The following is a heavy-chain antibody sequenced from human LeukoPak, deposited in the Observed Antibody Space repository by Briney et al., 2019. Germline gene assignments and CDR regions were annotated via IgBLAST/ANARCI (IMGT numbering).Heavy chain of an antibody. CDR1: GGSFSGYY. CDR2: INHSGST. Sequence: SETLSLTCAVYGGSFSGYYWSWIRQPPGKGLEWIGEINHSGSTNYNPSLKSRVTISEDTSKNQFSLKLSSMTAADTAVYYCARVVVPAANYYYYYYMDVWGKGTTVTVSS. J-gene: IGHJ6*03. V-gene: IGHV4-34*01. CDR3: ARVVVPAANYYYYYYMDV. D-gene: IGHD2-2*01.